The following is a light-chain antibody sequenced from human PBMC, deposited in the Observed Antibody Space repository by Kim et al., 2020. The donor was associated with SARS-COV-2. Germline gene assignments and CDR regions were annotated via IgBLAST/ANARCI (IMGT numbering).Light chain of an antibody. CDR1: QHIGDW. CDR3: LQRRDWPLT. CDR2: DAS. V-gene: IGKV3-11*01. Sequence: LAPGGDAHLACRVSQHIGDWLAWYQQKPGQTPRLLICDASNRATGVPARFSGGGSGTDFTLTISSLEPEDFAVYYCLQRRDWPLTFGGGTKVDIK. J-gene: IGKJ4*01.